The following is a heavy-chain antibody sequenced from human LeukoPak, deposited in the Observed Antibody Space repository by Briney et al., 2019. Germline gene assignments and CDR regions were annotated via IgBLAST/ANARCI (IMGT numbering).Heavy chain of an antibody. CDR3: ARGTLLWFGELFDSYLFDY. CDR2: IYTSGST. CDR1: GGSISSYY. D-gene: IGHD3-10*01. Sequence: TSETLSLTCTVSGGSISSYYWSWIRQPAGKGLEWIGRIYTSGSTNYNPSLKSRVTMSVDTSKNQFSLKLSSVTAADTAVYYCARGTLLWFGELFDSYLFDYWGQGTLVTVSS. J-gene: IGHJ4*02. V-gene: IGHV4-4*07.